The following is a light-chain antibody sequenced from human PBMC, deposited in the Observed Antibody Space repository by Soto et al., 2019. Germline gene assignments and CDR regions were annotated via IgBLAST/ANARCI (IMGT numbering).Light chain of an antibody. Sequence: QAVVTQPPSASGTPGQRVTISCSGSSSNIGRNYVYWYQQLPGTAPKLLIYRNNQRPSGVPDRFSGSKSGTSASLAISGLRSEDEADYYCAAWDDSLSGVFGGGTKLTVL. CDR2: RNN. CDR3: AAWDDSLSGV. V-gene: IGLV1-47*01. CDR1: SSNIGRNY. J-gene: IGLJ3*02.